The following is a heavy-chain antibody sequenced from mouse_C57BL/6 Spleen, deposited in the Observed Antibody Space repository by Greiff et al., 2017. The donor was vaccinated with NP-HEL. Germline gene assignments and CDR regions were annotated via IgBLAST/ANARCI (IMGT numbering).Heavy chain of an antibody. CDR3: ARGGLLRDYAMDY. J-gene: IGHJ4*01. CDR1: GFTFSSYT. CDR2: ICGGGGNT. Sequence: DVKLVESGGGLVKPGGSLKLSCAASGFTFSSYTMSWVRQTPEKRLEWVATICGGGGNTYYPDSVKGRFTISRDNAKNTRYLQMSGLRSEDTAMYYCARGGLLRDYAMDYWGQGTSVTVSS. D-gene: IGHD1-1*01. V-gene: IGHV5-9*04.